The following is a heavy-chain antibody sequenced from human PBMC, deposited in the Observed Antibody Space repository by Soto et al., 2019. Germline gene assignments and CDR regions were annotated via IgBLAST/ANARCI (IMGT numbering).Heavy chain of an antibody. Sequence: PGGSLRLSCAASGFTFSSYGMHWVRQAPGKGLEWVAVIWYDGSNKYYADSVKGRFTISRDNSKNTLYLQMNSLRAEDTAVYYCAREGNHDSSAYYGHYYYGMDVWGQGTTVTVSS. CDR3: AREGNHDSSAYYGHYYYGMDV. CDR2: IWYDGSNK. J-gene: IGHJ6*02. V-gene: IGHV3-33*01. CDR1: GFTFSSYG. D-gene: IGHD3-22*01.